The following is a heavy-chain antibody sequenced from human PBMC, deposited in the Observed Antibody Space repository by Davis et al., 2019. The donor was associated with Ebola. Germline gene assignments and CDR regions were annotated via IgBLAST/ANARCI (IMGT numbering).Heavy chain of an antibody. CDR3: TMSAGIFDY. V-gene: IGHV3-73*01. CDR2: IRSKANSYAT. Sequence: GESLKISCAASGFTFSGSAMHWVRQASGKGLEWVGRIRSKANSYATAYAASVKGRFTISRDDSKNTAYLRMNSLKTEDTAVYYCTMSAGIFDYWGQGTLVTVSS. D-gene: IGHD6-19*01. J-gene: IGHJ4*02. CDR1: GFTFSGSA.